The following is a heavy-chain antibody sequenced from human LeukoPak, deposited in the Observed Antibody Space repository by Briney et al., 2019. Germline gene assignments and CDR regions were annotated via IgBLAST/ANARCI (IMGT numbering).Heavy chain of an antibody. D-gene: IGHD3-22*01. Sequence: PGGSLRLSCAASGFTFSSYLMSWVRQAPGKGLEWVANIKQDGSEKYYVDSVKGRFTISRDNAKNSLYLQMNSLRAEDTAVYYCARADYDTDAFDIWGQGTMVTVSS. CDR3: ARADYDTDAFDI. CDR1: GFTFSSYL. V-gene: IGHV3-7*01. J-gene: IGHJ3*02. CDR2: IKQDGSEK.